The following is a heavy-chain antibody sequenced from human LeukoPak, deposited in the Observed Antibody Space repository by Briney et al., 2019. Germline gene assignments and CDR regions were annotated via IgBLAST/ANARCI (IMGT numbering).Heavy chain of an antibody. CDR2: ISSDNGNT. J-gene: IGHJ4*02. D-gene: IGHD3-22*01. Sequence: GASVKVSCKASGYTFTSNGVSWVRQAPGQGLEWMGWISSDNGNTHYAQKLQGRVTMTTDTSTSVAYMELRSLRSDDTAVYYCARDLRTYYYDTSGLSLFDYWGQGTLVTVSS. CDR1: GYTFTSNG. CDR3: ARDLRTYYYDTSGLSLFDY. V-gene: IGHV1-18*01.